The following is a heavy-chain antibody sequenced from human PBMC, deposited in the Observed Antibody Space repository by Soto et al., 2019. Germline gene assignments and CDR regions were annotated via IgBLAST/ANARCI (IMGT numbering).Heavy chain of an antibody. CDR1: GYSFTTYW. Sequence: EVQLVQSGAEVKKPGESLRISCKGSGYSFTTYWISWVRQMPGKGLEWMGGLDARDSYTSYSPSFKGHVTISVDRSISTAYLQCRSLKASDSAMYYCARGSGSWSYWGQGTLVTVPS. J-gene: IGHJ4*02. CDR3: ARGSGSWSY. CDR2: LDARDSYT. V-gene: IGHV5-10-1*01. D-gene: IGHD1-26*01.